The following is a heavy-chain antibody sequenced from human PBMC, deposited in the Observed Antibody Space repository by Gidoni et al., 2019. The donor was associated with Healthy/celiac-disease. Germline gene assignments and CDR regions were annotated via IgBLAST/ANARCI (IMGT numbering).Heavy chain of an antibody. Sequence: EVQLVESGGGLVQPGGSLRLSCAASGFTFSSYSMNWVRQAPGKGLEWVSYISSSSSTIYYADSVKGRFTISRDNAKNSLYLQMNSLRAEDTAVYYCVRDRPRIVGATTSAAFDIWGQGTMVTVSS. CDR3: VRDRPRIVGATTSAAFDI. V-gene: IGHV3-48*01. J-gene: IGHJ3*02. CDR1: GFTFSSYS. D-gene: IGHD1-26*01. CDR2: ISSSSSTI.